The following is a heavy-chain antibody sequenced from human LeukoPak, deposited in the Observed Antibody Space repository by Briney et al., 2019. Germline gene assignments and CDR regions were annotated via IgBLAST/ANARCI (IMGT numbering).Heavy chain of an antibody. Sequence: ASVKVSCKASGYTFTSYYMHWVRQAPGQGLEWMGIINPSGGSTSYAQKFQGRVTMTRDTSTSTVYMELSSLRSEDTAVYYCARDPDYYGSGSSIGFDYWGQETLVTVSS. CDR1: GYTFTSYY. J-gene: IGHJ4*02. CDR2: INPSGGST. CDR3: ARDPDYYGSGSSIGFDY. D-gene: IGHD3-10*01. V-gene: IGHV1-46*01.